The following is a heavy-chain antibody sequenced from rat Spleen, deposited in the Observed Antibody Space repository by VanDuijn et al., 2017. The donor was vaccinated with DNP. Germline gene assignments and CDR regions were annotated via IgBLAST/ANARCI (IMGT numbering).Heavy chain of an antibody. CDR1: GFTFSDYY. V-gene: IGHV5-25*01. J-gene: IGHJ4*01. D-gene: IGHD1-11*01. Sequence: EVKLVESGGGLVQPGRSLKLSCAGSGFTFSDYYMAWVRQAPTKGLEWVASISPSGDSTYCRDSVKGRFTVSRDNAKSILYLQIDSLRSEDTATYYCARRGLRRTLDAWGQGTSVTVSS. CDR2: ISPSGDST. CDR3: ARRGLRRTLDA.